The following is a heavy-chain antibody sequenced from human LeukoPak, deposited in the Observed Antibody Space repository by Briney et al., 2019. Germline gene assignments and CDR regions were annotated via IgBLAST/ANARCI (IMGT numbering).Heavy chain of an antibody. CDR3: ARHSGWGSGGPLGY. CDR1: GGSISRGSYH. Sequence: SETLSLTCTVSGGSISRGSYHWNWIRQPAGKGPEWIGRFYTSGTPNYNPSLKSRVTILVDTSRNQFSLKLSSVTAADTAVYYCARHSGWGSGGPLGYWGQGTLVTVSS. D-gene: IGHD7-27*01. J-gene: IGHJ4*02. V-gene: IGHV4-61*02. CDR2: FYTSGTP.